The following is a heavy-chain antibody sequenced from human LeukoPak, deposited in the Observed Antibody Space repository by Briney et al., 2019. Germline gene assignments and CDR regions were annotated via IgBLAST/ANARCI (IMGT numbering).Heavy chain of an antibody. D-gene: IGHD3-22*01. V-gene: IGHV3-53*01. J-gene: IGHJ4*02. CDR2: IYSGGST. CDR1: GFTVSSNY. CDR3: ARDGAGSSGLWLFDY. Sequence: PAGSLRVSCAASGFTVSSNYMSWVRQAPGKGLEWVSVIYSGGSTYYADSVKGRFTISRDNSKNTLYLQMNSLRAEDTAVYYCARDGAGSSGLWLFDYWGQGTLVTVSS.